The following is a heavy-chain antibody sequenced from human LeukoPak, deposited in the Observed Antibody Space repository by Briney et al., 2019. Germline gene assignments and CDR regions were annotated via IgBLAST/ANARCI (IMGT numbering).Heavy chain of an antibody. Sequence: SETLSLTCTVSGGSINGYYWSWIRQPPGKGLEWIGYIYYTGSTNYNPSLKSRVTISVDTSKNRFSLRLSSVTAADTAVYYCARRRGVAAAGAYYYYMGVWGKGTTVTVSS. V-gene: IGHV4-59*01. J-gene: IGHJ6*03. CDR1: GGSINGYY. CDR3: ARRRGVAAAGAYYYYMGV. D-gene: IGHD6-13*01. CDR2: IYYTGST.